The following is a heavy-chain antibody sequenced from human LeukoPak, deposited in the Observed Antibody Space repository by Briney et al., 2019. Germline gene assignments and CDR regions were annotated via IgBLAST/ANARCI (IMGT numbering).Heavy chain of an antibody. D-gene: IGHD3-16*02. CDR3: ARAGYTISSYRFDY. CDR1: GGSINSYW. Sequence: PSETPPLTCSVSGGSINSYWWSWIWQPAGKGLEFIGRIYTTGMTNYNPSLKSRVSMSVDTSKNQFSLELRSVTAADTAVYFCARAGYTISSYRFDYWGQGALVTVSS. V-gene: IGHV4-4*07. J-gene: IGHJ4*02. CDR2: IYTTGMT.